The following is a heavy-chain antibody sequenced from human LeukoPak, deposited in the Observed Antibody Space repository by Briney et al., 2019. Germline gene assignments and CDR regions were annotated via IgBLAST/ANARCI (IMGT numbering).Heavy chain of an antibody. CDR2: IYTSGST. CDR1: GGSISSYY. D-gene: IGHD2-21*02. CDR3: ASIVVVTAADPSDAFDI. V-gene: IGHV4-4*07. Sequence: SETLSLTCTVSGGSISSYYWSWIRQPAGKGLEWIGRIYTSGSTNYNPSLKGRVTMSVDTSKNQFSLKLSSVTAADTAVYYCASIVVVTAADPSDAFDIWGQGTMVTVSS. J-gene: IGHJ3*02.